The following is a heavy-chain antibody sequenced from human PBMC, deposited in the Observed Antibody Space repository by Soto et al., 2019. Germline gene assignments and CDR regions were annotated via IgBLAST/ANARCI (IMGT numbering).Heavy chain of an antibody. D-gene: IGHD6-19*01. CDR1: GFPFGENA. J-gene: IGHJ4*02. V-gene: IGHV3-23*01. CDR3: AKEDTSSGSLDY. Sequence: GGSLRLSCAASGFPFGENAMSWVRQAPGKGLEWVSGISDSGATTYYADSVRGRFTISRENSKNTLYLQMKSLRAEDSASYYCAKEDTSSGSLDYWGQGALVTFYS. CDR2: ISDSGATT.